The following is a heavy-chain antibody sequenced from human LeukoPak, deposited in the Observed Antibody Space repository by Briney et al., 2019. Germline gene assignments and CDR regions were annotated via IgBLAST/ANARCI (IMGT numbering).Heavy chain of an antibody. CDR1: GGSFSGYY. D-gene: IGHD5-18*01. V-gene: IGHV4-34*01. J-gene: IGHJ5*02. Sequence: SETLSLTCAVYGGSFSGYYWSWIRQPPGKGLEWIGEINHSGSTNYNPSLKSRVTISVDTSKNQFSLKLSSVTAADTAVYYCARGWIQLWLTGSWFDPWGQGTLVTVSS. CDR3: ARGWIQLWLTGSWFDP. CDR2: INHSGST.